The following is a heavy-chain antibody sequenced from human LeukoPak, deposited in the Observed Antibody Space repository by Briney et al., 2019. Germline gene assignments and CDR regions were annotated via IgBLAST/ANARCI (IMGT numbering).Heavy chain of an antibody. J-gene: IGHJ6*02. Sequence: SVKVSCKASGGTFSSYAISWVRQAPGQGLEWMGRIIPILGIANYAQKFLGRVTITADKSTSTAYMELSSLRSEDTAVYYCARAGGIWPRGMDVWGQGTTVTVSS. V-gene: IGHV1-69*04. CDR3: ARAGGIWPRGMDV. CDR1: GGTFSSYA. D-gene: IGHD2-15*01. CDR2: IIPILGIA.